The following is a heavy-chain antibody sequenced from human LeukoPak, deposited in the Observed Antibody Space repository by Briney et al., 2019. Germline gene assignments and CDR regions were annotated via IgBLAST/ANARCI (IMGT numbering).Heavy chain of an antibody. J-gene: IGHJ6*02. CDR2: IKKDGSEK. V-gene: IGHV3-7*04. CDR1: GFSFSGDW. Sequence: GGSLRLSCAASGFSFSGDWMTWARQAPGKGLERVANIKKDGSEKYYVDSVKGRFTISRDNAKNSLYLQMHSLRVEDTALYYCARGYGLDVWGQGTTATVSS. CDR3: ARGYGLDV.